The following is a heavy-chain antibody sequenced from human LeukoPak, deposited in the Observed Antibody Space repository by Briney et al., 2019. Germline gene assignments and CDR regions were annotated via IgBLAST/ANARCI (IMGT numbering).Heavy chain of an antibody. J-gene: IGHJ4*02. V-gene: IGHV3-48*04. CDR2: ISSSSSTI. Sequence: PGGSLRLSCAASGFTFSSYSMNWVRQAPGKGLEWVSYISSSSSTIYYADSVKGRFTISRDNAQNSLYLQMNSLRAEDTAVYYCARGYSSGRSAVDYWGQGTLVTVFS. CDR1: GFTFSSYS. CDR3: ARGYSSGRSAVDY. D-gene: IGHD6-19*01.